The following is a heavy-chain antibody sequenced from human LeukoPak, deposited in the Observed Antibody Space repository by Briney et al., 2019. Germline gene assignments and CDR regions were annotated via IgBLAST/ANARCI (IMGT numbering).Heavy chain of an antibody. V-gene: IGHV3-23*01. CDR1: GFTFGTFA. J-gene: IGHJ4*02. D-gene: IGHD3-3*01. Sequence: PGGSLRLSCAASGFTFGTFAFSWVRQAPGKGLEWFSSITGDDSTYYADSVKGRFTISRDTSSNTLYLQMNSLRAEDTALYYCAKGHYDFRDYWGQGTLVTVSS. CDR3: AKGHYDFRDY. CDR2: ITGDDST.